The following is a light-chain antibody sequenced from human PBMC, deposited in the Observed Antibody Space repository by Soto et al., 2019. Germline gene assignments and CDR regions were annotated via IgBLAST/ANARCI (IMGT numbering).Light chain of an antibody. CDR3: SSYTGSNNLV. CDR2: EVS. V-gene: IGLV2-8*01. Sequence: QSVLTQPASVSGSPGQSIIISCTGTSSDVGAYNYVSWYQQHPGKAPKLMIYEVSKRPSGVPDRFSGSKSGNTASLTVSGLQAEDEADYYCSSYTGSNNLVFGTGTKVTVL. J-gene: IGLJ1*01. CDR1: SSDVGAYNY.